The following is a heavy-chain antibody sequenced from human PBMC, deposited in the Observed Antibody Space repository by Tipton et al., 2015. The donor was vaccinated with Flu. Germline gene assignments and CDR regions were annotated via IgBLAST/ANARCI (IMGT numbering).Heavy chain of an antibody. CDR2: TTYSGTT. D-gene: IGHD2-15*01. V-gene: IGHV4-59*12. J-gene: IGHJ4*02. CDR3: ARKYCSGGSCYHFDY. CDR1: GDSMGTYS. Sequence: GLVKPSETLSLTCTVSGDSMGTYSWSWIRQPPGKGLEWIGYTTYSGTTSYNPSLQSRVSISIDTPKNHFSLKLSSVTAADTAVYYCARKYCSGGSCYHFDYWGQGTLVTVSS.